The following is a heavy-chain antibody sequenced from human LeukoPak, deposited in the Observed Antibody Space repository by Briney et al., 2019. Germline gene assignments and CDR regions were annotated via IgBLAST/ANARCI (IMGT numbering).Heavy chain of an antibody. CDR2: INHSGST. Sequence: PSETLSLTCAVYGGSFSGYYWSWIRQPPGKGLEWIGEINHSGSTNYNPSLKSRVTISVDTFKNQFSLNLTSVTAADTAVYYCARFTPQGYGWGGYNRFDPWGQGTLVTVSS. CDR3: ARFTPQGYGWGGYNRFDP. CDR1: GGSFSGYY. D-gene: IGHD3-16*01. J-gene: IGHJ5*02. V-gene: IGHV4-34*01.